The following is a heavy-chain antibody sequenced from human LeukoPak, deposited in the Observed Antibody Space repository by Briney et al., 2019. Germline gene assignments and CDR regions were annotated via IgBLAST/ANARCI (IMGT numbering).Heavy chain of an antibody. D-gene: IGHD2-8*02. J-gene: IGHJ4*02. CDR2: IYYSGST. CDR1: GGSISSGDYY. Sequence: PSETLSLTCTVSGGSISSGDYYWSWIRQPPGKGLEWIGYIYYSGSTNYNPSLKSRVTISVDTSKSQFSLKLSSVTAADTAVYYCAPVLGYWWYFDYWGQGTLVTVSS. V-gene: IGHV4-61*08. CDR3: APVLGYWWYFDY.